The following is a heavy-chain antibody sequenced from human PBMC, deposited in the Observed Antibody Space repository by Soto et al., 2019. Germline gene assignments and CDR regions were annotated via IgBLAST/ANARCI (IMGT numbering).Heavy chain of an antibody. V-gene: IGHV1-3*01. CDR3: ARAPARVVRGVITQNWFDP. Sequence: ASVKVSCKASGYTFTSYAMHWVRQAPGQRLEWMGWINAGNGNTKYSQKFQGRVTITRDTSASTAYMELSSLRSEDTAVYYCARAPARVVRGVITQNWFDPWGQGTLVNVSS. CDR2: INAGNGNT. J-gene: IGHJ5*02. CDR1: GYTFTSYA. D-gene: IGHD3-10*01.